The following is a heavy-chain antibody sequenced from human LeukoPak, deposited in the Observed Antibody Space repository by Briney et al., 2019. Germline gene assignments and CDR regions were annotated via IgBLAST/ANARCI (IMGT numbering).Heavy chain of an antibody. Sequence: GGSLRLSCAASGFTFSSYWMHWVRQAPGKGLVWVSRINSDGSSTSYADSVNGRFTISRDNAKNTLYLQMNSLRAEDTAVYYCARGSSWYYYDSSGSSLDYWGQGTLVTVSS. D-gene: IGHD3-22*01. CDR1: GFTFSSYW. CDR3: ARGSSWYYYDSSGSSLDY. V-gene: IGHV3-74*01. J-gene: IGHJ4*02. CDR2: INSDGSST.